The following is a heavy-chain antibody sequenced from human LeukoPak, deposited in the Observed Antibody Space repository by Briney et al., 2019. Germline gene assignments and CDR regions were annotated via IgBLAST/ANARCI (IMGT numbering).Heavy chain of an antibody. CDR2: FSGGGDS. J-gene: IGHJ4*02. V-gene: IGHV3-23*01. CDR3: ARGYCSGGSCQRFDY. D-gene: IGHD2-15*01. Sequence: GGSLRLSCAASGFTSGIYAVSWVRQAPGKGLEWVSAFSGGGDSYYADSVKGRFTISRDNAKNSLYLQMNSLRAEDTAVYYCARGYCSGGSCQRFDYWGQGTLVTVSS. CDR1: GFTSGIYA.